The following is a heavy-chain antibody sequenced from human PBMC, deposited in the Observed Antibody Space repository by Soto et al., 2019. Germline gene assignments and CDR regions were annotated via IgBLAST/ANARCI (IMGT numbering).Heavy chain of an antibody. CDR1: GFAFSSYA. D-gene: IGHD2-15*01. J-gene: IGHJ4*02. V-gene: IGHV3-23*01. CDR3: AKADIVVVVAATPWYFDY. Sequence: LRLSCAASGFAFSSYAMSWVRQAPGKGLEWVSAISGSGGSTYYADSVKGRFTISRDNSKNTLYLQMNSLRAEDTAVYYCAKADIVVVVAATPWYFDYWGQGTLVTVSS. CDR2: ISGSGGST.